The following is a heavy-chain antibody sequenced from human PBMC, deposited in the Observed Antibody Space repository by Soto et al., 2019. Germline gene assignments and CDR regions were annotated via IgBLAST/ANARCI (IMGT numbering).Heavy chain of an antibody. CDR2: IYHSGST. J-gene: IGHJ4*02. CDR3: AREGWDTAMVTRGIDY. V-gene: IGHV4-4*02. Sequence: SETLSLTCAVSGGSISSSNGWSWVRQPPGKGLEWIGEIYHSGSTNYNPSLKSRVTISVDKSKNQFSLKLSSVTAADTAVYYCAREGWDTAMVTRGIDYWGQGTLVTVSS. CDR1: GGSISSSNG. D-gene: IGHD5-18*01.